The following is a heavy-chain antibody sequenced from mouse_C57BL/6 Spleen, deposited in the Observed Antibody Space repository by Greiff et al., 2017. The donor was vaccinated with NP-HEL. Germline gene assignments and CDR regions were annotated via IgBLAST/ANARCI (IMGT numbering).Heavy chain of an antibody. CDR3: ARTTVVAP. V-gene: IGHV1-42*01. Sequence: EVQLQQSGPELVKPGASVKISCKASGYSFTGYYMNWVKQSPEKSLEWIGEINPSTGGTTYNQKFKAKATLTVDKSSSTAYMQLKSLTSEDSAVYYCARTTVVAPWGKGTTLTVSS. J-gene: IGHJ2*01. CDR1: GYSFTGYY. D-gene: IGHD1-1*01. CDR2: INPSTGGT.